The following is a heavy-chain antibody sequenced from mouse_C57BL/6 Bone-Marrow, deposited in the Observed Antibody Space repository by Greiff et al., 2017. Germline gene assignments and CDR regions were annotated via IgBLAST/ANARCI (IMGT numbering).Heavy chain of an antibody. J-gene: IGHJ3*01. D-gene: IGHD1-1*01. CDR3: ARGNLLLRQAWFAY. Sequence: EVQLQQSGPELVKPGASVKISCKASGYSFTGYYMHWVKQSHGNILDWIGYIYPYNGVSSYNQKFKGKAPLTVDKSSSTAYMELRSLTSEDSAVYYCARGNLLLRQAWFAYWGQGTLVTVSA. V-gene: IGHV1-31*01. CDR1: GYSFTGYY. CDR2: IYPYNGVS.